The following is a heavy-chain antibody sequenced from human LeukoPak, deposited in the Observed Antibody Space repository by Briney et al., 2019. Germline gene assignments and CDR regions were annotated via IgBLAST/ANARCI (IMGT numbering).Heavy chain of an antibody. J-gene: IGHJ4*02. CDR1: GYSFTSYW. D-gene: IGHD3-22*01. CDR3: ARLLGDSSGYTPGFDY. V-gene: IGHV5-51*01. Sequence: GESLKISCKGSGYSFTSYWIGWVRQMPGKGLEWMGIIYPGDSDTRYSPPFQGQVTISADKSISTAYLQLSSLKASDTAIYYCARLLGDSSGYTPGFDYWGQGTLVTVSS. CDR2: IYPGDSDT.